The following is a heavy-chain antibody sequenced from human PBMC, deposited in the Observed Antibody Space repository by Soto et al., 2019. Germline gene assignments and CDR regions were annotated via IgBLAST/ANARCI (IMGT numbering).Heavy chain of an antibody. CDR1: GFTFSSYG. D-gene: IGHD6-19*01. J-gene: IGHJ6*02. V-gene: IGHV3-33*01. CDR2: IWYDGSNK. Sequence: QVQLVESGGGVFQPGRSLRLSCAASGFTFSSYGMHWVRQAPGKGLEWVAVIWYDGSNKYYADSVKGRFTISRDNSKNPLYLQMSSLRAEATAVYYCARVTSYSSGSRTTRDYYYYGMDVWGQGTTVTVSS. CDR3: ARVTSYSSGSRTTRDYYYYGMDV.